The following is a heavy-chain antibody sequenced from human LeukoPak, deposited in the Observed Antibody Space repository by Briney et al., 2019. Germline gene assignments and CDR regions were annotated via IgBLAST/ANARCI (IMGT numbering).Heavy chain of an antibody. D-gene: IGHD3-10*01. Sequence: GGSLRLSCVASGFTFSSYWMSWVRQTPGKGLEWVAHLNQDGSERYYVDSVKGRFTISRENVKNSLYLQMNSLRAEDTAVYYCAKCGTGSNFDYWGQGMLVTVSS. V-gene: IGHV3-7*02. CDR3: AKCGTGSNFDY. J-gene: IGHJ4*02. CDR2: LNQDGSER. CDR1: GFTFSSYW.